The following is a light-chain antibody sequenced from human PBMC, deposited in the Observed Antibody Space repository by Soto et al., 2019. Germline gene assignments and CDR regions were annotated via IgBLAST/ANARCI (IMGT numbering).Light chain of an antibody. Sequence: EIVMTQSPDTLFVSPGESATLSCRASQNVGNNLAWYQQHPGQSPRLLLYGASTRASGIPPRFRGSGSGTDFTLNIKYLRSEDTGVYYCQQYNSWVTFGGGTRVEI. CDR1: QNVGNN. J-gene: IGKJ4*01. CDR3: QQYNSWVT. V-gene: IGKV3D-15*01. CDR2: GAS.